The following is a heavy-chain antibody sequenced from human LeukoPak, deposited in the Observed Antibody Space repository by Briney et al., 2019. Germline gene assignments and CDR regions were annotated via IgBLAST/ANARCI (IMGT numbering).Heavy chain of an antibody. CDR2: IGAGGTFT. J-gene: IGHJ4*02. CDR1: GFTFSSYA. CDR3: AKDRQFAAVAGTFDY. D-gene: IGHD6-19*01. V-gene: IGHV3-23*01. Sequence: GGSLRLSCTASGFTFSSYAMNWVRQAPGKGLEWVSGIGAGGTFTYYADSVKGRFTIFRDNSRNTLYLQMNSLRADDTAVYYCAKDRQFAAVAGTFDYWGQGTLVTVSS.